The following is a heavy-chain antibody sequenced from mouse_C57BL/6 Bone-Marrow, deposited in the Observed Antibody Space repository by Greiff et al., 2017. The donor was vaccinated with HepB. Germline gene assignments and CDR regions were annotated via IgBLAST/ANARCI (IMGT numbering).Heavy chain of an antibody. V-gene: IGHV3-5*01. CDR1: GISITTGNYR. J-gene: IGHJ2*01. Sequence: VQLKESGPGLVKPSQTVFLTCTVTGISITTGNYRWSWIRQFPGNKLEWIGYIYYSGTITYNPSLTSRTTITRDTPKNQFFLEMNSLTAEDTATYYCAREDISRYDPHYFDYWGQGTTLTVSS. CDR2: IYYSGTI. CDR3: AREDISRYDPHYFDY. D-gene: IGHD2-3*01.